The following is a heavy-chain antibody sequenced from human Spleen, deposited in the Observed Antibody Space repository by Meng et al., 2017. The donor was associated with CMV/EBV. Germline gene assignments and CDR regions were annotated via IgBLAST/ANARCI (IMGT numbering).Heavy chain of an antibody. CDR3: AKEPRDSGFDY. CDR1: GLTFSSYV. V-gene: IGHV3-21*01. J-gene: IGHJ4*02. Sequence: GGSLRLSCAASGLTFSSYVMSWVRQAPGKGLEWVSSISSSSSYIYYADSVKGRFTISRDNAKNSLYLQMNSLRAEDTAVYYCAKEPRDSGFDYWGQGTLVTVSS. CDR2: ISSSSSYI. D-gene: IGHD2-15*01.